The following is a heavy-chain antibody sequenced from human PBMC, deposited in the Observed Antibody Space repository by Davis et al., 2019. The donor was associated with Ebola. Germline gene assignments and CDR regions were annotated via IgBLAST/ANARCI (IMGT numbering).Heavy chain of an antibody. D-gene: IGHD6-19*01. CDR1: GYIFTNHA. CDR2: ISAYNGNT. J-gene: IGHJ4*02. CDR3: ARVSFIAVVVIDY. Sequence: AASVKVSCKASGYIFTNHAMNWLRQAPGQGLEWMGWISAYNGNTNYAQKFQGRVAMTTDTSTSTAYMELRSLRSDDTAVYYCARVSFIAVVVIDYWGQGTLVTVSS. V-gene: IGHV1-18*01.